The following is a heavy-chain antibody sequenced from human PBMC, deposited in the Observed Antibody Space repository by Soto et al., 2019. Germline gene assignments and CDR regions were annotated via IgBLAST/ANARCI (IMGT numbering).Heavy chain of an antibody. Sequence: SETLSLTCTVSGGSISSSNYYWGWIRQPPGKGLEWIGTIYYSGSTYYNPSLKSRVNIFVDTSKNQFSLKLSSVTAADTAVYYCARRVPDYYGSGNYPFDYWGQGTLVTVSS. V-gene: IGHV4-39*01. CDR2: IYYSGST. CDR1: GGSISSSNYY. J-gene: IGHJ4*02. D-gene: IGHD3-10*01. CDR3: ARRVPDYYGSGNYPFDY.